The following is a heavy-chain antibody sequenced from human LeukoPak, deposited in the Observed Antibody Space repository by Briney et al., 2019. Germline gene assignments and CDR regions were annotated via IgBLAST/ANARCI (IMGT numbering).Heavy chain of an antibody. CDR2: INHGGST. V-gene: IGHV4-34*01. J-gene: IGHJ5*02. Sequence: SGTLSLTCAVYGGSFSGYYWSWIRQPPGKGLEWIGKINHGGSTTYNPSLKSRVTISVDTSKNQFSLKLSSVTAADTAVYYCARQISTYWFDPWGQGILVTVSS. CDR1: GGSFSGYY. CDR3: ARQISTYWFDP. D-gene: IGHD3-3*01.